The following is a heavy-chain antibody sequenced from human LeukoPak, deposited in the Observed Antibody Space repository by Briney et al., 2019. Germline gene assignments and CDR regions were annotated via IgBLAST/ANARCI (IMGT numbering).Heavy chain of an antibody. CDR2: IYYSGST. J-gene: IGHJ5*02. Sequence: PSETLFLTCTVSGGSISSSSYYWGWIRQPPGKGLEWIGGIYYSGSTYYNPSLKSRVTISVDTSKNQFSLKLSSVTAADTAVYYCARHFYGDHRDNWFDPWGQGTLVTVSS. D-gene: IGHD4-17*01. V-gene: IGHV4-39*01. CDR3: ARHFYGDHRDNWFDP. CDR1: GGSISSSSYY.